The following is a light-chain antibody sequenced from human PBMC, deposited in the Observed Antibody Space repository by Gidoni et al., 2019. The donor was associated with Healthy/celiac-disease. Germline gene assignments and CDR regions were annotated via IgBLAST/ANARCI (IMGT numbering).Light chain of an antibody. J-gene: IGKJ2*02. CDR2: KAS. CDR1: HSISSW. Sequence: DIQMTQSPSTLSAPVGDRVTITCRASHSISSWLAWYQQKPGKAPKLLIYKASSLESGVPSRFSGSGSGTEFTLTISSLQPDDFATYYFQQYNSYLRTFGQGTKLEIK. V-gene: IGKV1-5*03. CDR3: QQYNSYLRT.